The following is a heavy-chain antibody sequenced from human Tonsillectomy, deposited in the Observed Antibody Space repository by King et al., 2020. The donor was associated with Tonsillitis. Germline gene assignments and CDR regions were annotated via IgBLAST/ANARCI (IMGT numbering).Heavy chain of an antibody. J-gene: IGHJ4*02. D-gene: IGHD7-27*01. CDR3: ARHTFYTGGYFDS. V-gene: IGHV4-59*08. CDR1: GGSMSSYY. Sequence: QLQESGPGLVKPSETLSLTCSVSGGSMSSYYWNWIRQSPGKGLEWIGYVHHSGSTNYNPSLKSRVTMSVDTSENPFSLKLSSLTAAYTAVYFCARHTFYTGGYFDSWGQGTLVTVSS. CDR2: VHHSGST.